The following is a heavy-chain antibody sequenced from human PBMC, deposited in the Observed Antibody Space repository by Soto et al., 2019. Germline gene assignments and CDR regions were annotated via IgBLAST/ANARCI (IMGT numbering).Heavy chain of an antibody. D-gene: IGHD4-4*01. J-gene: IGHJ4*02. CDR1: GYTLTELS. V-gene: IGHV1-24*01. CDR2: FDPEDGET. CDR3: ATSYSNYVPVDY. Sequence: ASVKVSCKVSGYTLTELSMHWVRQAPGKGLEWMGGFDPEDGETIYAQKFQGRVTMTEDTSTDTAYMELSSLRSEDTAVYYCATSYSNYVPVDYWGQGTLVTVSS.